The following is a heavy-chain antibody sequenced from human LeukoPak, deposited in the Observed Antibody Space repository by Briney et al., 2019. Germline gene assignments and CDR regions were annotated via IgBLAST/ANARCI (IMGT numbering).Heavy chain of an antibody. CDR2: IYYSGST. V-gene: IGHV4-59*01. J-gene: IGHJ6*03. Sequence: PSETLSLTCTASGGSISSYYWSWIRQPPAKGLEWIGCIYYSGSTNYNPSLKSRVTISVDTSKNQFSLKLSSVTAADTAVYYCARGGYGDYYMDVWGKGTTVIVSS. D-gene: IGHD5-18*01. CDR1: GGSISSYY. CDR3: ARGGYGDYYMDV.